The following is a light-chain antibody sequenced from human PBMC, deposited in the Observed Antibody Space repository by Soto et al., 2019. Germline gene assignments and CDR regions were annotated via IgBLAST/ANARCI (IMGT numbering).Light chain of an antibody. V-gene: IGLV2-14*01. CDR2: EVS. CDR1: SSDVGSYNY. Sequence: QSALTQPASVSGSPGQSITISCTATSSDVGSYNYVSWYQQLPGKAPILMIFEVSNRPSGVSTRFSGSKSGNTASLTISGLQAEDEADYYCSSYTSSSTYVFGTGTKLTVL. J-gene: IGLJ1*01. CDR3: SSYTSSSTYV.